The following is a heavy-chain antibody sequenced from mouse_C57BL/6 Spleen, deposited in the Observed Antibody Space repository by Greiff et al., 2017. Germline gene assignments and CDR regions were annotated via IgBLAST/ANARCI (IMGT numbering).Heavy chain of an antibody. D-gene: IGHD2-3*01. V-gene: IGHV5-17*01. J-gene: IGHJ2*01. CDR3: ARDGYFDY. CDR2: ISSGSSTI. Sequence: EVQLVESGGGLVKPGGSLKLSCAASGFTFSDYGMHWVRQAPEKGLEWVAYISSGSSTISYADTVKGRFTISRDNAKNTLFLQMTSLRSEDTAMYYCARDGYFDYWGQGTTLTVSS. CDR1: GFTFSDYG.